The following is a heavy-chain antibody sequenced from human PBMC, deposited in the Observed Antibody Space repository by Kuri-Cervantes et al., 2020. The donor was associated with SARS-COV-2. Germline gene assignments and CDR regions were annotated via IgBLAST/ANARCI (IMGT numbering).Heavy chain of an antibody. Sequence: LSLTCAVSEFAFSTYAMHWVRQAPGKGLECVAVMWYDGSRKYYADSVKGRFTISRDNSKNTLYLQMNSLRAEDTAVYYCAKDSRYDFWSGYYFDYWGQGTLVTVSS. J-gene: IGHJ4*02. CDR1: EFAFSTYA. CDR3: AKDSRYDFWSGYYFDY. V-gene: IGHV3-33*06. CDR2: MWYDGSRK. D-gene: IGHD3-3*01.